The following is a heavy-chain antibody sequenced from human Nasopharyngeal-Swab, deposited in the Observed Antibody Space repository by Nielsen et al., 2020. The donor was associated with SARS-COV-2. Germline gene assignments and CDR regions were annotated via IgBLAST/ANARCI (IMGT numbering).Heavy chain of an antibody. CDR3: AIRGRSMGVTAFDI. CDR2: ISYDGSNK. J-gene: IGHJ3*02. Sequence: GESLKISCAASGFTFSSYGMHWVRQAPGKGLEWVAVISYDGSNKYYADSVKGRFTISRDNSKNTLYLQMNSLRAEDTAVYYCAIRGRSMGVTAFDIWGQGTMVTVSS. D-gene: IGHD2/OR15-2a*01. V-gene: IGHV3-30*03. CDR1: GFTFSSYG.